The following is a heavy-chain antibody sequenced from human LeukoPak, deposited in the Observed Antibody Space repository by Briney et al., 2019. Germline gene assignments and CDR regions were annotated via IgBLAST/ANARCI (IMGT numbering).Heavy chain of an antibody. CDR1: GGSISSYY. CDR3: ARDRRVGYYYYYYMDV. D-gene: IGHD1-26*01. Sequence: PSETLSLTCTVSGGSISSYYWSWIRQPPGKGLEWIGYIYYSGSTNYNPSLKSRVTISVDTSKNQFSLKLSSVTAADTAVYYCARDRRVGYYYYYYMDVWGKGTTVTVSS. CDR2: IYYSGST. J-gene: IGHJ6*03. V-gene: IGHV4-59*12.